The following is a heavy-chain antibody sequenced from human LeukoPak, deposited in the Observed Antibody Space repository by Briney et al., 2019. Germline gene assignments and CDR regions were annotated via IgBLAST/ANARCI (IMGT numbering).Heavy chain of an antibody. Sequence: GGSLRLSCAASGFTFSSYWMHWVRQAPGKGLVWVSRINSDGSTTNYADSVKGRFTISRDNAKNTLYLQMNSLRAEDTAVYYCARGSTYSYVSGSTDYWGQGTLVTVSS. D-gene: IGHD3-10*01. CDR3: ARGSTYSYVSGSTDY. V-gene: IGHV3-74*01. J-gene: IGHJ4*02. CDR2: INSDGSTT. CDR1: GFTFSSYW.